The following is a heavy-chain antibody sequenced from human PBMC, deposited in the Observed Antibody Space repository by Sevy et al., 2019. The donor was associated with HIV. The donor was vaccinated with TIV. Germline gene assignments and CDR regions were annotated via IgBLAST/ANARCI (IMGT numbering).Heavy chain of an antibody. CDR2: IYYNGHI. CDR3: AGENAWGRGYS. J-gene: IGHJ4*02. D-gene: IGHD1-26*01. Sequence: SETLSLTCTVSGGSITSLYWNWIRQPPRKGLEWIANIYYNGHINYNPSLKSRVTLSLDTSKNQCSLRLSSVTAADTAMYYCAGENAWGRGYSWGQGTLVTVSS. V-gene: IGHV4-59*08. CDR1: GGSITSLY.